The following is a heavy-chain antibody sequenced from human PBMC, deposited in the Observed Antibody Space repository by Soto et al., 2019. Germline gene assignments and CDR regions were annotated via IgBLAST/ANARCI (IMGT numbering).Heavy chain of an antibody. CDR1: GDSVNSDDCY. V-gene: IGHV4-30-4*01. Sequence: SETLSLTCTVSGDSVNSDDCYWSWIRQPPGKGLEWIGYIYYSGNTYYNPSLESRTAISVYTSKNHFSLQLSSVTAADTAVYFCARATVNVIPAGRRDCFDPWGQGTLVTVSS. D-gene: IGHD2-2*01. CDR3: ARATVNVIPAGRRDCFDP. J-gene: IGHJ5*02. CDR2: IYYSGNT.